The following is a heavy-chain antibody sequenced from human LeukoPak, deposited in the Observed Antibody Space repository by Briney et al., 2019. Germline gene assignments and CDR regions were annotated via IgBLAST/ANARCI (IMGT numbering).Heavy chain of an antibody. V-gene: IGHV3-15*01. CDR3: VNLGGGSVPDY. J-gene: IGHJ4*02. CDR2: IKSEADGGTT. CDR1: GFSFTNAW. D-gene: IGHD2-15*01. Sequence: SGGSLRLSCAASGFSFTNAWMSWVRQAPGKGLEWVSRIKSEADGGTTDYAAPVKGRFTISRDDSKNTLYLQMNSLITEDTAVYYCVNLGGGSVPDYWGQGTLVTVSS.